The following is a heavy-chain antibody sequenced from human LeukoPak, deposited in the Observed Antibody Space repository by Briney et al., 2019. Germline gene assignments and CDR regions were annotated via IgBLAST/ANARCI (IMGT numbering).Heavy chain of an antibody. Sequence: PGGSLRLSCAASGFTFSSYWMSWVRQAPGKGLEWVANIKQEGSEKYYVDSVKGRFTISRDNAKNSLYLQMNSLRAEDTAVYYCARDSFYYDILTGTGYFDYWGQGTLVTVSS. CDR1: GFTFSSYW. D-gene: IGHD3-9*01. CDR3: ARDSFYYDILTGTGYFDY. J-gene: IGHJ4*02. V-gene: IGHV3-7*01. CDR2: IKQEGSEK.